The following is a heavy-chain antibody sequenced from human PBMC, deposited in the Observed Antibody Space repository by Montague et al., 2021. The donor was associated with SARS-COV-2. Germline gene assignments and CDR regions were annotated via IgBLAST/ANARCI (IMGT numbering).Heavy chain of an antibody. CDR3: ARDTVRDYGDSGDY. Sequence: SRRLSCAASGFTFSSYWMHWVRQAPGKGLVWASRINSDGSSTSYADSVKGRFTISRDNAKNTLYLQMNSLRAEDTAVYYCARDTVRDYGDSGDYWGQGTLVTVSS. V-gene: IGHV3-74*01. J-gene: IGHJ4*02. CDR1: GFTFSSYW. D-gene: IGHD4-17*01. CDR2: INSDGSST.